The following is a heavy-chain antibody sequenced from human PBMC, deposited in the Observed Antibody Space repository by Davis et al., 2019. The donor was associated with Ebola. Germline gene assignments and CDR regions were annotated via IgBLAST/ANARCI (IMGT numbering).Heavy chain of an antibody. J-gene: IGHJ5*02. D-gene: IGHD1-26*01. CDR3: ARALGRVLHGFDP. Sequence: PGGSLRLSCAASGFTFSDYYMSWIRQAPGKGLEWVSAISGSGGSTYYADSVKGRFTISRDNSKNSLYLQMNSLRAEDTAVYYCARALGRVLHGFDPWGQGTLVTVSS. CDR2: ISGSGGST. CDR1: GFTFSDYY. V-gene: IGHV3-23*01.